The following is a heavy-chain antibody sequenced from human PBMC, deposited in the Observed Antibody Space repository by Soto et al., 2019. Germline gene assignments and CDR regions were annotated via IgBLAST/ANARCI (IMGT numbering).Heavy chain of an antibody. Sequence: QIQLVESGGDVVQPGKSLRLSCAASGFNFGFFGMHWVRQAPGKGLEWVAFISGDGINTQYADSVRGRITLSRDYSRKTMYLQMDSLSDEDTALYYCARGNLSFDFDSWGLGTLVTVSS. CDR3: ARGNLSFDFDS. CDR1: GFNFGFFG. D-gene: IGHD1-26*01. CDR2: ISGDGINT. V-gene: IGHV3-30*03. J-gene: IGHJ4*02.